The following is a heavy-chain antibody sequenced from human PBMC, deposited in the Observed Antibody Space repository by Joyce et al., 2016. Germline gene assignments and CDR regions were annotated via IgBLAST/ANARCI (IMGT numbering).Heavy chain of an antibody. CDR2: IDYTGKT. D-gene: IGHD6-13*01. Sequence: QVQLQESGPALVKPSETLSLTCSVSGNSVSNYYWSWIRQAPGKGREWIGYIDYTGKTNKHPSLKSRLTMSIDSPKNHLSLELTSVTAADTAVYYCAKHAYSSSWYEGVGAFDIWSLGTMVTVSS. CDR1: GNSVSNYY. J-gene: IGHJ3*02. CDR3: AKHAYSSSWYEGVGAFDI. V-gene: IGHV4-59*08.